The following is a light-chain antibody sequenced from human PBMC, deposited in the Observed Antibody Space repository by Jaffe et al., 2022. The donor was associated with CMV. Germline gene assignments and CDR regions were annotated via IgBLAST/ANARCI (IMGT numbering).Light chain of an antibody. CDR2: DIS. Sequence: DIQMTQSPSSLSASVGDRVTITCRASQTISSFLSWYHQRPGKVPKLLIYDISRLRSEDPSRFSGSGSGTVFTLTISSLQPEDFGTYFCQQSYDTPYTFGQGTKLEIK. J-gene: IGKJ2*01. CDR1: QTISSF. CDR3: QQSYDTPYT. V-gene: IGKV1-39*01.